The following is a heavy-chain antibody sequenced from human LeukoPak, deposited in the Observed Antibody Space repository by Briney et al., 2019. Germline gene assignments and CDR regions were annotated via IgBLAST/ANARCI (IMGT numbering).Heavy chain of an antibody. CDR2: IYYNGNI. Sequence: SETLSLTXIVSGGSISNYSRSWIRQPPRQGLEWIGCIYYNGNINYNPSLRSRVTISVDTSKNQFSLRLSSVTAADTAVYYCAGGPSGSYGQTPYWGQGTLVTVSS. V-gene: IGHV4-59*01. J-gene: IGHJ4*02. CDR3: AGGPSGSYGQTPY. D-gene: IGHD1-26*01. CDR1: GGSISNYS.